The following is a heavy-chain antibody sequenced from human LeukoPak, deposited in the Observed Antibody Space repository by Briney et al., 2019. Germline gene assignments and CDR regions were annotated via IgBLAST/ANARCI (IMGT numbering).Heavy chain of an antibody. J-gene: IGHJ4*02. D-gene: IGHD6-19*01. CDR3: ARSIKDIAVAGRGYYFDY. CDR1: GGSFSGYY. V-gene: IGHV4-34*01. CDR2: INHSGST. Sequence: SETLSLTCAVYGGSFSGYYWSWIRQPPGKGLEWSGEINHSGSTNYNPSLKSRVTISVHTSKNQFSLKLSSVTAADTAVYYCARSIKDIAVAGRGYYFDYWGQGTLVTVSS.